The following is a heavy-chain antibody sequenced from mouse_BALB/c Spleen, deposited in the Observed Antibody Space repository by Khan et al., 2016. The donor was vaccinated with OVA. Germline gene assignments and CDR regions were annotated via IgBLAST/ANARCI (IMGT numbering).Heavy chain of an antibody. CDR2: IWGDGST. D-gene: IGHD2-10*01. V-gene: IGHV2-6-7*01. CDR3: ARAYYGNYREAMDY. CDR1: GFSLTGYG. J-gene: IGHJ4*01. Sequence: QVQLKQSGPGLVAPSQSLSITCTVSGFSLTGYGVNWVRQPPGKGLEWLGMIWGDGSTDYNSALNSRLSISKYNSKSQIFLKMNSLQTDDTARYXCARAYYGNYREAMDYWGQGTSVTVSS.